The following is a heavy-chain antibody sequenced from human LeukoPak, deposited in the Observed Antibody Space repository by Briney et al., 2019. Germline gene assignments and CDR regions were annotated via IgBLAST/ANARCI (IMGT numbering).Heavy chain of an antibody. Sequence: GGSLRLSCAASGFTFSSYGMHWVRQAPGKGLEWVAVISYDGSNKYYADSVKGRFTISRDNSKNTLYLQMNSLRAEDTAVYYCARDGTESNAFDTWGQGTMVTVSS. D-gene: IGHD1-26*01. CDR3: ARDGTESNAFDT. J-gene: IGHJ3*02. CDR2: ISYDGSNK. V-gene: IGHV3-30*03. CDR1: GFTFSSYG.